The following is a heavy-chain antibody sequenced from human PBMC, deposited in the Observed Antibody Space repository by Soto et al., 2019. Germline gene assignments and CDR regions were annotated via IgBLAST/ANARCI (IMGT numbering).Heavy chain of an antibody. V-gene: IGHV4-39*01. CDR2: IYHSGST. J-gene: IGHJ5*02. CDR3: ARDSGWFDP. Sequence: SETLSLTCTVSGGSIRVTDYFWGWIRQPPGKALEWIASIYHSGSTYYNPSLNSRVTMSVDTSNNQFALTLNSVTAADTAVYFCARDSGWFDPWGQGTLVT. CDR1: GGSIRVTDYF. D-gene: IGHD7-27*01.